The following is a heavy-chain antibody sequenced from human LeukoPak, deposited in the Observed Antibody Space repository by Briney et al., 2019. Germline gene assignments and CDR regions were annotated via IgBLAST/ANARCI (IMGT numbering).Heavy chain of an antibody. V-gene: IGHV3-74*01. CDR2: INSDGSDT. Sequence: GGSLRLSCAASGFTFSSYWMHWVRQAPGKGLVWVSRINSDGSDTNYADSVQGRFTISRDNAKNTLYLQMNSLRAEDTAVYYCVRDPHFLPEPFDPWGRGTLVTVSS. D-gene: IGHD3-3*02. CDR1: GFTFSSYW. J-gene: IGHJ2*01. CDR3: VRDPHFLPEPFDP.